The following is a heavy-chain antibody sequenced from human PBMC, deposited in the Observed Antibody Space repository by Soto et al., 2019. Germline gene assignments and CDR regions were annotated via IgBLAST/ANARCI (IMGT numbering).Heavy chain of an antibody. D-gene: IGHD1-20*01. CDR3: ARHYNSGAFLDY. Sequence: QLQLQESGPGLVKSSETLSLTCSVSGASVSRSHYWGWIRQPPGKGLEWIGSVSYSGSPYYSPSFKSRITISVDTSNSQFSLRVRSVTATDTAVYFCARHYNSGAFLDYWGQGKLVTVSS. V-gene: IGHV4-39*01. CDR2: VSYSGSP. J-gene: IGHJ4*02. CDR1: GASVSRSHY.